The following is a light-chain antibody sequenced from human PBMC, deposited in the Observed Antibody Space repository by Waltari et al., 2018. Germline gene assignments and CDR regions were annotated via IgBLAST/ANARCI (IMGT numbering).Light chain of an antibody. V-gene: IGKV2-30*02. CDR2: KIS. Sequence: DVVMTQSPLSLPVTLGQPASISCRSSQSLIHSNGNTYLNWFQQRPGQSPRRLIYKISNRYSGVPDRFSGSGSGTDFTLKISRVEAEDVGVYYCMQGTHPPQTFGGGTKVEIK. CDR1: QSLIHSNGNTY. CDR3: MQGTHPPQT. J-gene: IGKJ4*01.